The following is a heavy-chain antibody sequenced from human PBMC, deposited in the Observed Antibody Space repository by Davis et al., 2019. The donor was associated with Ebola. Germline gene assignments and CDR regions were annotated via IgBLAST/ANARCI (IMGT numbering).Heavy chain of an antibody. CDR1: GYTFTSYG. J-gene: IGHJ6*02. Sequence: ASVKVSCKASGYTFTSYGISWVRQAPGQGLEWMGWISAYNGNTNYAQKLQGRVTMTTDTSKSTAYMELTSLRSDDTAVYYCARDLMVQGMDVWGQGTTVTVSS. D-gene: IGHD3-10*01. CDR2: ISAYNGNT. CDR3: ARDLMVQGMDV. V-gene: IGHV1-18*01.